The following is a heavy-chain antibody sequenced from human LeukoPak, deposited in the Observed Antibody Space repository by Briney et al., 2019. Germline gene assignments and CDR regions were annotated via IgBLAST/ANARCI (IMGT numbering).Heavy chain of an antibody. V-gene: IGHV4-39*02. CDR2: IYYSGST. CDR3: ARHEYYYDSSERQLEEGES. J-gene: IGHJ4*02. Sequence: SETLSLTCTVSGGSISSSSYYWGWIRQPPGKGLEWIGSIYYSGSTYYNPSLKSRVTMSVDTSKNHFSLKLNSVTAADTAVYYCARHEYYYDSSERQLEEGESWGQGTLVTVSS. D-gene: IGHD3-22*01. CDR1: GGSISSSSYY.